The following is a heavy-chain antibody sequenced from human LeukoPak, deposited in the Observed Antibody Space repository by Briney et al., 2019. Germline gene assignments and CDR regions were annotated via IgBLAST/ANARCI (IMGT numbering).Heavy chain of an antibody. Sequence: ASVKVSCKASGYTFTSYDINWVRQATGQGLEWMGWMNPNSGNTGYAQKFQGRVTMTWNTSISTAYMELSSLRSEDTAVYYCARGAGKDFWSGYYSGVGGMDVWGQGTTVTVSS. D-gene: IGHD3-3*01. CDR3: ARGAGKDFWSGYYSGVGGMDV. J-gene: IGHJ6*02. V-gene: IGHV1-8*01. CDR1: GYTFTSYD. CDR2: MNPNSGNT.